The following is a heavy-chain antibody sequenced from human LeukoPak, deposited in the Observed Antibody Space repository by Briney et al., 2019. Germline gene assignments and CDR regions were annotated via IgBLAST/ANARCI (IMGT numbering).Heavy chain of an antibody. J-gene: IGHJ3*02. CDR3: ARVLEYQLLFAFDI. V-gene: IGHV4-59*01. D-gene: IGHD2-2*01. Sequence: PSETLSLTCTVPGGSISSYYWSWIRQPPGKGLEWIGYIYYSGSTNYNPSLKSRVTISVDTSKNQFSLKLSSVTAADTAVYYCARVLEYQLLFAFDIWGQGTMVTVSS. CDR2: IYYSGST. CDR1: GGSISSYY.